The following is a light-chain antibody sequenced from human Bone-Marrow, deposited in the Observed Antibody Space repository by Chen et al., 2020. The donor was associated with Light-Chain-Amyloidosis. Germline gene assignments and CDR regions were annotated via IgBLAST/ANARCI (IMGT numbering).Light chain of an antibody. CDR1: SSDVGGVNH. CDR3: SSYTITNTLV. V-gene: IGLV2-14*01. Sequence: HSALPHPPSFSGSPGSSFTFPCTGTSSDVGGVNHVSWYQQHPDKAPKLMIYEVTNRPSWVPDRFSGSKSDNTASLTISGLQTEDEADYFCSSYTITNTLVFGSGTRVTVL. CDR2: EVT. J-gene: IGLJ1*01.